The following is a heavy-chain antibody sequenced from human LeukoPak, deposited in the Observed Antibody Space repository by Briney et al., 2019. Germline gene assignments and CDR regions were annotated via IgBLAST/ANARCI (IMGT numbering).Heavy chain of an antibody. CDR2: ISSSSSYI. V-gene: IGHV3-21*04. CDR3: ARDQYDTWSRRGNFDS. D-gene: IGHD3-3*01. Sequence: GGSLRLSCAASGFTFSSYSMNWVRQAPGEGLEWVSSISSSSSYIYYADSVKGRFTISRDNTKNSLYLQMNSLRAEDTAVFYCARDQYDTWSRRGNFDSWGQGTLVIVSS. J-gene: IGHJ4*02. CDR1: GFTFSSYS.